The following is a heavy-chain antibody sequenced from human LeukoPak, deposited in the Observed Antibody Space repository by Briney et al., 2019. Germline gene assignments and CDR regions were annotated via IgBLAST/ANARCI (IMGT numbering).Heavy chain of an antibody. D-gene: IGHD6-19*01. CDR1: GFTFSSHC. V-gene: IGHV3-53*01. CDR2: IYIGGIT. J-gene: IGHJ4*02. CDR3: ARIYGDGWYADH. Sequence: GGSLRLSCAASGFTFSSHCMSWVRQAPGKGLEWVSIIYIGGITWYADSMKGRITISRDNSKNTLYLQMDSLRAEDTAVYSCARIYGDGWYADHWGRGTLVTVSS.